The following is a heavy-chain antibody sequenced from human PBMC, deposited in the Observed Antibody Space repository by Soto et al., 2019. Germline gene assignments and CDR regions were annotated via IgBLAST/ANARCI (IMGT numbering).Heavy chain of an antibody. CDR3: ASRDPGNSVDY. D-gene: IGHD4-4*01. J-gene: IGHJ4*02. CDR1: GGSFTSNNW. Sequence: PSETQSLTCAVSGGSFTSNNWWTWVRRPPGQGLEWIGGIYRTGSTNYNPSLKSRVTISLDKSENQFSLKVTSLTAADTAVYYCASRDPGNSVDYWGQGTLVTVSS. V-gene: IGHV4-4*02. CDR2: IYRTGST.